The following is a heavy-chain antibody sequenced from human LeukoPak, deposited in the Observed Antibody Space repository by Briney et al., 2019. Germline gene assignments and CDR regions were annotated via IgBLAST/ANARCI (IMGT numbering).Heavy chain of an antibody. Sequence: GGSLRLSCAASGFTFNDYSMHWVRQAPGKGLEWVSLVSWDGDNTRYADSVKGRFTISRDNSKNSLYLQMNSLRTEDTAFYHCAKDLGRLQFYFDYWGQGTLVTVSS. CDR2: VSWDGDNT. CDR3: AKDLGRLQFYFDY. CDR1: GFTFNDYS. J-gene: IGHJ4*02. V-gene: IGHV3-43*01. D-gene: IGHD5-24*01.